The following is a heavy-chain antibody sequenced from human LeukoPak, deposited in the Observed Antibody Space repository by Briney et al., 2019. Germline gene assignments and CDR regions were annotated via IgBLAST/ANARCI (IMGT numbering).Heavy chain of an antibody. Sequence: EGTLRLSCAASGFTFPSYGMSWVRQAPGKGLEWVSAISAGADITYYADSVKGRFTISRDNSKNTLYLQMNSLRAEDTAVYYCAKDYYYGSGARSWLIYYLDYWGQGTLVTVSS. J-gene: IGHJ4*02. CDR2: ISAGADIT. D-gene: IGHD3-10*01. CDR1: GFTFPSYG. CDR3: AKDYYYGSGARSWLIYYLDY. V-gene: IGHV3-23*01.